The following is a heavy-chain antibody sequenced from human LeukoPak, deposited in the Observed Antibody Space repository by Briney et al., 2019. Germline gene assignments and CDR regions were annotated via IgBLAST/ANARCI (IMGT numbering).Heavy chain of an antibody. CDR1: GYTFTSYD. V-gene: IGHV1-8*03. CDR3: ARGPYEYYDSSGGYTHEFDY. Sequence: VASVRVSCKASGYTFTSYDINWVRQATGQGLEWMGWMNPNSGNTGYAQKFQGRVTITRNTSISTAYMELSSLRSEDTAVYYCARGPYEYYDSSGGYTHEFDYWGQGTLVTVSS. CDR2: MNPNSGNT. D-gene: IGHD3-22*01. J-gene: IGHJ4*02.